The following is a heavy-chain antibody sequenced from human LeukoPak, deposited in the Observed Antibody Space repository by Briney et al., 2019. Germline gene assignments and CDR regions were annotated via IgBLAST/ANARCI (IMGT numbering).Heavy chain of an antibody. CDR2: IYTSGST. Sequence: PSETLSLTFTVSGGSISSYYWSWIRQPAGKGLEWIGRIYTSGSTNYNPSLKSRVTMSVDTSKNQFSLKLSSVTAADAAVYYCAKGTLAGANFDYWGQGSLVTVSS. D-gene: IGHD6-19*01. CDR3: AKGTLAGANFDY. J-gene: IGHJ4*02. CDR1: GGSISSYY. V-gene: IGHV4-4*07.